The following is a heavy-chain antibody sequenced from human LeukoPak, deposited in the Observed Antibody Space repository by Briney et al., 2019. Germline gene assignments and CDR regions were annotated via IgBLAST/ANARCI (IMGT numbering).Heavy chain of an antibody. CDR1: DNTFSSYG. CDR2: ISGYNGNT. CDR3: ARDWTNGNPQRWFDP. J-gene: IGHJ5*02. D-gene: IGHD1/OR15-1a*01. Sequence: ASVKVSCKASDNTFSSYGISWLRQAPGQGLEWMGWISGYNGNTNYAREFQDRVTMTTDTSTSTAFMKLRSLRSDDTAIYYCARDWTNGNPQRWFDPWGQGTLVTVSS. V-gene: IGHV1-18*01.